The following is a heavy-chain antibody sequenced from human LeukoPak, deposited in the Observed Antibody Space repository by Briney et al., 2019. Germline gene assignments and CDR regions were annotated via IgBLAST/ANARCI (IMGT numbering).Heavy chain of an antibody. CDR3: AKDAHWILFDD. D-gene: IGHD2-2*03. CDR2: IGGSGIRT. J-gene: IGHJ4*02. CDR1: GFTFSSYS. Sequence: SGGSLRLSCAASGFTFSSYSMNWVRQAPGKGLEWVSGIGGSGIRTYYADSVKGRFTISRDNSKNTLYLQMNSLRDEDTAVYYCAKDAHWILFDDWGQGILLTVSS. V-gene: IGHV3-23*01.